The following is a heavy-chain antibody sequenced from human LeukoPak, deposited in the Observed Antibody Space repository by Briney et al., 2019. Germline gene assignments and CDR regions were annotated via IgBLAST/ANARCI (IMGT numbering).Heavy chain of an antibody. Sequence: ASVKVSCKASGYTFTGYYMHWVRQAPGQGLEWMGWINPNSGGTNYAQKFQGRVTMTRDTSISTACMELSRLRSDDTAVYYCARDVGRYCGGDCYSQYWGQGTLVTVSS. CDR2: INPNSGGT. CDR1: GYTFTGYY. D-gene: IGHD2-21*02. CDR3: ARDVGRYCGGDCYSQY. V-gene: IGHV1-2*02. J-gene: IGHJ4*02.